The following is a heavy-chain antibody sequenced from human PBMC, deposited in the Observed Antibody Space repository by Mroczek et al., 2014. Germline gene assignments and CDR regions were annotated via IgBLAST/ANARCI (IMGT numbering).Heavy chain of an antibody. CDR3: ARAYPWPDYKYGEASHQTFDP. J-gene: IGHJ5*02. V-gene: IGHV1-8*01. Sequence: VQLLETGAEVKKPGASVKVSCKASGYTFTSYDINWVRQATGQGLEWMGWMNPNSGNTGYAQKFQGRVTMTRNTSISTAYMELSSLRSEDTAVYYCARAYPWPDYKYGEASHQTFDPWGQGTPGHRL. CDR2: MNPNSGNT. D-gene: IGHD4-17*01. CDR1: GYTFTSYD.